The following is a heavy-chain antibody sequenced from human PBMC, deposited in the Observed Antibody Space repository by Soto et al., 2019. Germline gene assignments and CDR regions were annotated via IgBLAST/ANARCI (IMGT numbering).Heavy chain of an antibody. V-gene: IGHV3-48*01. D-gene: IGHD3-22*01. Sequence: SSIRNRQAPGRGLEWISSISKSSSTTHYADSVKGRFTITRDNSKNMLYLEMNSLTVEDTAVYYCVRRAQYFDGTGFHAFDIWGQGTRVTVSS. CDR2: ISKSSSTT. CDR1: S. CDR3: VRRAQYFDGTGFHAFDI. J-gene: IGHJ3*02.